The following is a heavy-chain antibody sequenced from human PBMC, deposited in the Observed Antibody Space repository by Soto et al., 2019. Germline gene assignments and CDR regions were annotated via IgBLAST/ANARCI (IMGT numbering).Heavy chain of an antibody. J-gene: IGHJ6*02. CDR3: GRDCGGDCYSHYYYYYDGMDV. V-gene: IGHV1-18*01. CDR2: ISAYNGNT. Sequence: QVQLVQSGAEVKKPGASVKVSCKASGYTFTSYGISWVRQAPGQGLEWMGWISAYNGNTNYAQKLQGRVTMTTDTSTSTAYMEVRSLRSDDTAVYYCGRDCGGDCYSHYYYYYDGMDVWGQGTTVTVSS. D-gene: IGHD2-21*02. CDR1: GYTFTSYG.